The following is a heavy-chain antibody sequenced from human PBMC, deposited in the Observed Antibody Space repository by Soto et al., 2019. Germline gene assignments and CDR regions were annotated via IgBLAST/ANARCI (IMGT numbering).Heavy chain of an antibody. CDR3: ARVLAVAGFNWFDP. Sequence: QVQLVQSGAEVKKPGASVKVSCKASGYTFTSYAMHWVRQAPGQRHEWMGWINAGNGNTKYSQKFQGRVTITRDTSASTAYMELSSLRSEDTAVYYCARVLAVAGFNWFDPWGQGTLVTVSS. CDR1: GYTFTSYA. V-gene: IGHV1-3*01. CDR2: INAGNGNT. D-gene: IGHD6-19*01. J-gene: IGHJ5*02.